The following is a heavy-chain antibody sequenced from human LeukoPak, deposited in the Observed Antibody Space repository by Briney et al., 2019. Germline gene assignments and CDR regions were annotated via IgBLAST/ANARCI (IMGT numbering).Heavy chain of an antibody. CDR1: GYTFTSYD. Sequence: ASVKVSCKASGYTFTSYDINWVRQATGQGLEWMGWMNPNSGNTGYAQKFQGRVTMTRDTSISTAYMELSRLRSDDTAVYYCARDGVYGDYSEYNWFDPWGQGTLVTVSS. CDR3: ARDGVYGDYSEYNWFDP. D-gene: IGHD4-17*01. CDR2: MNPNSGNT. J-gene: IGHJ5*02. V-gene: IGHV1-8*01.